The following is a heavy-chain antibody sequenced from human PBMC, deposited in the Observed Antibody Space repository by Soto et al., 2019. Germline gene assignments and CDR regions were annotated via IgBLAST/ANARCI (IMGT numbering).Heavy chain of an antibody. Sequence: QVQLQESGPGLVKPSETLSLTCTVSGDSISSNHWTWIRQPPGQGLEWIGYAYKSGGPSYNPSLKTRVTISVDAAMSQLSLKLSCVTAADTSVYYCARAIDGTGPDYWGKGTLVTVSS. D-gene: IGHD6-13*01. CDR1: GDSISSNH. CDR3: ARAIDGTGPDY. J-gene: IGHJ4*02. V-gene: IGHV4-59*01. CDR2: AYKSGGP.